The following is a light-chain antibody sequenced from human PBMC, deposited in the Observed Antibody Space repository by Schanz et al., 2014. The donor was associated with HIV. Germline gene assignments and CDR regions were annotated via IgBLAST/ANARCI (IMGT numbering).Light chain of an antibody. CDR3: QQSHSLPYT. Sequence: DIQMTQSPSPLSASVGDRVTISCRASQSIGIFLNWYQQRPGKAPRLLIYAASTLETGVPSKFRGTGSGTSFVLTISSLQPEDYGTYFCQQSHSLPYTFGQGTKLEIK. V-gene: IGKV1-39*01. J-gene: IGKJ2*01. CDR1: QSIGIF. CDR2: AAS.